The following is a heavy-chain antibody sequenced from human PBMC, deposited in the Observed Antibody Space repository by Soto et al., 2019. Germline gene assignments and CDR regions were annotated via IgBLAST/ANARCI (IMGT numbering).Heavy chain of an antibody. CDR3: AKHRQVGTGYYLLTNFDY. CDR1: GFTFSSYS. V-gene: IGHV3-23*01. CDR2: ISGSGGST. J-gene: IGHJ4*02. D-gene: IGHD3-9*01. Sequence: PGGSLRLSCAASGFTFSSYSMSWVRQATGKGLEWVSAISGSGGSTYYADSVKGRFTISRDNSKNTLYLQMNSLRAEDTAVYYCAKHRQVGTGYYLLTNFDYWGQGTLVTVSS.